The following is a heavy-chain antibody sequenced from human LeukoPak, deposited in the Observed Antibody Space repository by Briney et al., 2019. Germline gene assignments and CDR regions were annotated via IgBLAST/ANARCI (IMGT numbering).Heavy chain of an antibody. J-gene: IGHJ6*03. CDR2: IYTSGST. CDR3: AREGYSSSWYYYYYYYMDV. Sequence: SETLSLTCTVSGGSISSYYWSWIRQPPGKGLEWIGYIYTSGSTNYNPSLKSQVTISVDTSKNQFSLKLSSVTAADTAVYYCAREGYSSSWYYYYYYYMDVWGKGTTVTVSS. CDR1: GGSISSYY. V-gene: IGHV4-4*09. D-gene: IGHD6-13*01.